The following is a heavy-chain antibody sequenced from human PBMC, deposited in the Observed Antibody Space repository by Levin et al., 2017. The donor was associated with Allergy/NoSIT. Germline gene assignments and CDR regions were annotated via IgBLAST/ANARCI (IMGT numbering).Heavy chain of an antibody. J-gene: IGHJ3*02. Sequence: SQTLSLTCAVSGGSISSDYWWSWVRQPPGKGLEWIGQMYHSGDTKYNPSLKSRVTISVDKSKNQFSLRLTSVTAADTAVYYCARISHRSGWYLAEAIDIWGQGTMVTVSS. D-gene: IGHD6-19*01. CDR2: MYHSGDT. V-gene: IGHV4-4*02. CDR3: ARISHRSGWYLAEAIDI. CDR1: GGSISSDYW.